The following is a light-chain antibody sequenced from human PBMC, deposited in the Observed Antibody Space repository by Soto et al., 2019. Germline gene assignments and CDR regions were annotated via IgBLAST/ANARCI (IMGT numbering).Light chain of an antibody. Sequence: DIQMTQSPSSLFASVGDRVTITCQATQDINIYLNWYQQKPGKAPNLLIYDASNLEIGVPSRFSGSGSGTDFTLTISSLQPEDSETYYCQQSFSTPRTFGQGTKVDIK. J-gene: IGKJ1*01. CDR2: DAS. CDR3: QQSFSTPRT. V-gene: IGKV1-39*01. CDR1: QDINIY.